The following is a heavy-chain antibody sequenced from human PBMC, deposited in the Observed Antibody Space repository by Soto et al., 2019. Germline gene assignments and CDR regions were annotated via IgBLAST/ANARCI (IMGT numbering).Heavy chain of an antibody. J-gene: IGHJ6*02. CDR1: VYSTSSGYY. Sequence: PSETLSLTCAVSVYSTSSGYYWGCIRQPPGKGLEWIGSIYHSGSTYYNPSLKSRVTISVDTSKNQFSLKLSSVTAADTAVYYCARDLSRYCSGGSCYGMDVWGQGTTVTV. CDR2: IYHSGST. D-gene: IGHD2-15*01. CDR3: ARDLSRYCSGGSCYGMDV. V-gene: IGHV4-38-2*02.